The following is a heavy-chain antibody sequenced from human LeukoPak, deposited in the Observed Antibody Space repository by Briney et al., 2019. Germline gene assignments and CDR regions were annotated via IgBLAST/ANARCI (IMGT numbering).Heavy chain of an antibody. CDR3: AASSGVTLGRF. CDR2: IYYTGIT. CDR1: GGSISSGTHY. J-gene: IGHJ4*02. D-gene: IGHD3-16*01. V-gene: IGHV4-31*03. Sequence: SETLSLTCTVSGGSISSGTHYYNWVRQHPGKGLEWIGYIYYTGITSYNPSLKSRVTMSVDTSMNQVSLKVTSLTAADTAVYYCAASSGVTLGRFWGQGALVTVSS.